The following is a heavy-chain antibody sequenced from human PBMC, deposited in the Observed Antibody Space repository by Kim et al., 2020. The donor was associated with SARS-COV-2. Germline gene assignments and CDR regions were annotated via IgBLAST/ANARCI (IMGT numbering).Heavy chain of an antibody. CDR3: ARAGDNSGPLRSNWLDP. J-gene: IGHJ5*02. Sequence: VRGRFTVSRDNAKNSLYLQMNCLRAEDTAVYYCARAGDNSGPLRSNWLDPWGQGTLVTVSS. V-gene: IGHV3-21*01. D-gene: IGHD3-22*01.